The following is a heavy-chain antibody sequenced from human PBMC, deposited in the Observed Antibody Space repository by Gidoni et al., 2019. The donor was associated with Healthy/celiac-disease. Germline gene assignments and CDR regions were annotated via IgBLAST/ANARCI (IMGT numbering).Heavy chain of an antibody. Sequence: EVQLLESGGGLVQPGGSLRLSCAASGFNFSSYAMSWVRQAPGKGLEWVSAISGSGGSTYYADSVKGRFTISRDNSKNTLYLQMNSLRAEDTAVYYCAKVTGPIRGAGGDFDYWGQGTLVTVSS. CDR2: ISGSGGST. V-gene: IGHV3-23*01. CDR1: GFNFSSYA. CDR3: AKVTGPIRGAGGDFDY. D-gene: IGHD2-8*02. J-gene: IGHJ4*02.